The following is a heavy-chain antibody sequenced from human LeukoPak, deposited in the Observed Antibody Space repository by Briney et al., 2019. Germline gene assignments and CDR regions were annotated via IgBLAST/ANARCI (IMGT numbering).Heavy chain of an antibody. D-gene: IGHD2-15*01. V-gene: IGHV4-59*08. CDR3: ARHSKQARIFDH. Sequence: PSETLSLTCTVSGGSISSYYWSWIRQPPGKGLEWIGYIYYSGSTNYNPSLKSRVTISVDTSKNQFSLKLSSVTAADTAVYFCARHSKQARIFDHWGRGTPVTVSS. CDR1: GGSISSYY. CDR2: IYYSGST. J-gene: IGHJ4*02.